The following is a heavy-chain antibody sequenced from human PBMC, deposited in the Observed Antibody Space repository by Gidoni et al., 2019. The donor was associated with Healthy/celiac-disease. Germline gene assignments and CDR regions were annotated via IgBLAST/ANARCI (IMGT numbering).Heavy chain of an antibody. J-gene: IGHJ6*02. CDR3: AKVAGNYYYYYGMDV. D-gene: IGHD4-4*01. CDR1: GFPFSSYS. V-gene: IGHV3-23*01. CDR2: ISGSGGST. Sequence: EVQLLESGGGLVQPGGSLRLSCAASGFPFSSYSMSWVRQAPGKGLAWVATISGSGGSTYYADAVKGRFTISRDNAKNTLYLQMNSLRAEDTAVYYCAKVAGNYYYYYGMDVWGQGTTVTVSS.